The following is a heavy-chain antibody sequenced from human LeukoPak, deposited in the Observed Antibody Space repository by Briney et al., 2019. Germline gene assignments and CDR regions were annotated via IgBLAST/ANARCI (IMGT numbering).Heavy chain of an antibody. Sequence: PSETLSLTCTVSGGSISSYYRSWIRQPAGKGLEWIGRIYTSGSTNYNPSLKSRVTMSVDTSKNQFSLKLSSVTAADTAVYYCARALVTTRWVYYYYMDVWGKGTTVTVSS. CDR1: GGSISSYY. CDR3: ARALVTTRWVYYYYMDV. J-gene: IGHJ6*03. D-gene: IGHD4-17*01. CDR2: IYTSGST. V-gene: IGHV4-4*07.